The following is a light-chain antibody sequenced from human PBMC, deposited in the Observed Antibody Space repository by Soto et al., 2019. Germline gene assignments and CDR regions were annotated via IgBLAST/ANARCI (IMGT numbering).Light chain of an antibody. Sequence: EIVWTQSPGTLSLSPGERATLACRASQSVSNNYLAWYQQKPGQAPRLLIYAASSRATGIPDRFSGSGSGTDFSLTISSLQSDDLAVYYCQQYDKWPRTFGQGTKVDIK. CDR2: AAS. J-gene: IGKJ1*01. CDR3: QQYDKWPRT. CDR1: QSVSNNY. V-gene: IGKV3-20*01.